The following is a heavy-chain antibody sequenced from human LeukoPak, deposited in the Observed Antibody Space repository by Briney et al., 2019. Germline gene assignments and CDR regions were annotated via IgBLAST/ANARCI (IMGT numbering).Heavy chain of an antibody. Sequence: SETLSLTCTVSGASISSYYWSWIRRPPAKGLEWIGYIYHSGSTNYNPSLKSRVTISIDTSKNQFSLKLSSVTAADTAVYYCARDRRGSYWGQGTLVTVSS. CDR3: ARDRRGSY. CDR1: GASISSYY. CDR2: IYHSGST. J-gene: IGHJ4*02. V-gene: IGHV4-59*01.